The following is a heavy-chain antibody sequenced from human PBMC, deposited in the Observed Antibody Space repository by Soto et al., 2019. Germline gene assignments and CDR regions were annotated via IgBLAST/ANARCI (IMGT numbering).Heavy chain of an antibody. CDR2: IYHSGST. CDR1: GGSISSSNW. Sequence: SETLSLTCAVSGGSISSSNWWSWVRQPPGKGLEWIGEIYHSGSTNYNPSLKSRVTISVDKSKNQFSLKLSSVTAADTAVYYCARGVLYYDSSGCPFYYWGQGTLVTVSS. J-gene: IGHJ4*02. CDR3: ARGVLYYDSSGCPFYY. D-gene: IGHD3-22*01. V-gene: IGHV4-4*02.